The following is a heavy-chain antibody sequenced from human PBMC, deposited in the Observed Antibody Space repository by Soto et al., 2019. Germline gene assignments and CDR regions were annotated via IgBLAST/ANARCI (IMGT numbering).Heavy chain of an antibody. J-gene: IGHJ4*02. CDR2: MNPNSGNT. V-gene: IGHV1-8*01. Sequence: QVQLVQSGAEVKKPGASVKVSCKPSGYTFTSYDINLVRQATGKGLEWMGWMNPNSGNTGYAQKFQGRVTMTRNTSIRTPYTELSSLRSEDTAVYYCAREYSSGGSKDWGQGTLVTVSS. D-gene: IGHD6-19*01. CDR3: AREYSSGGSKD. CDR1: GYTFTSYD.